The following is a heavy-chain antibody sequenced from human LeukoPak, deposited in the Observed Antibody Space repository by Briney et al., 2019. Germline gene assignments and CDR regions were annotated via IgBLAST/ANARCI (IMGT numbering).Heavy chain of an antibody. CDR2: ISGSGGST. J-gene: IGHJ4*02. D-gene: IGHD3-10*01. Sequence: PGGSLRLSCAASGFTFSSYAMSWVRQAPGKGLEWVSAISGSGGSTYYADSVKGRFTISRDDSKNTLYPQMNSLRAEDTAVYYCAKPDRITMVRGVIIYPDYWGQGTLVTVSS. V-gene: IGHV3-23*01. CDR1: GFTFSSYA. CDR3: AKPDRITMVRGVIIYPDY.